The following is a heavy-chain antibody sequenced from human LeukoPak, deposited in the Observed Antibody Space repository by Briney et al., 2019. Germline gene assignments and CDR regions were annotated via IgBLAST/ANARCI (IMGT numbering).Heavy chain of an antibody. CDR1: GFTFSGSA. Sequence: GGSLRLSCAASGFTFSGSAMHWVRQASGKGLEWVGRIRSKANSYATAYAASVKGRFTISRDDSKNTAYLQMNSLKTEDTAVYYCTRHSPYSGGWSHGMDVWGQGTTATVSS. CDR3: TRHSPYSGGWSHGMDV. J-gene: IGHJ6*02. V-gene: IGHV3-73*01. D-gene: IGHD6-19*01. CDR2: IRSKANSYAT.